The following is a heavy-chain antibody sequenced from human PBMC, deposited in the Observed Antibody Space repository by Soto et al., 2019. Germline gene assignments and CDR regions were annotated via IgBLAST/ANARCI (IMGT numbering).Heavy chain of an antibody. Sequence: SVKVSCKASGGTFSSYAISWVRQAPGQGLEWMGGIIPIFGTANYAQKFQGRVTITADESTSTAYMELSSLRSEDTAVYYCASGSAAAGTSTPDYYYYGMDVWGQGTTVTVSS. D-gene: IGHD6-13*01. CDR1: GGTFSSYA. CDR3: ASGSAAAGTSTPDYYYYGMDV. V-gene: IGHV1-69*13. CDR2: IIPIFGTA. J-gene: IGHJ6*02.